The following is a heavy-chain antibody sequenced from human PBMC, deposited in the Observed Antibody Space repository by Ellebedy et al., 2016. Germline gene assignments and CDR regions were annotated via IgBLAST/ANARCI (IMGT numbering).Heavy chain of an antibody. V-gene: IGHV3-30*04. Sequence: GESLKISCAASGFTFSSYAMHWVRQAPGKGLEWVAVIWYDGSHENYLDSVKGRFTISKDNSKNTLYLQMNSLRAEDTAVYYCARAMGGVAAALDYWGQGTLVTVSS. D-gene: IGHD6-13*01. CDR3: ARAMGGVAAALDY. J-gene: IGHJ4*02. CDR2: IWYDGSHE. CDR1: GFTFSSYA.